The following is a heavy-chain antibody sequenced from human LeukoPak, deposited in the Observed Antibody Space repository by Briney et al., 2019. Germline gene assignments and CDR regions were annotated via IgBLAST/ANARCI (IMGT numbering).Heavy chain of an antibody. Sequence: SETLSLTCTVSGGSISSGDYYWSWIRQPPGKGLEWIGYIYYSGSTYCNPSLKSRVTISVDTSKNQFSLKLSSVTAADTAVYYCARACNYYDSSGYYEGVWFDPWGQGTLVTVSS. V-gene: IGHV4-30-4*01. CDR1: GGSISSGDYY. D-gene: IGHD3-22*01. CDR3: ARACNYYDSSGYYEGVWFDP. CDR2: IYYSGST. J-gene: IGHJ5*02.